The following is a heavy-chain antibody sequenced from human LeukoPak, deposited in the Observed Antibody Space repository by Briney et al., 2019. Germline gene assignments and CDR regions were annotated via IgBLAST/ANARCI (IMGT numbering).Heavy chain of an antibody. Sequence: SETLSLTCTVSGGSISSYCWSWIRQPPGKGLEWIGYIYYSGSTNYNPSLKSRVTISVDTSKNQFSLKLSSVTAADTAVYYCARLGGAQGWFDPWGQGTLVTVSS. CDR3: ARLGGAQGWFDP. CDR1: GGSISSYC. V-gene: IGHV4-59*08. CDR2: IYYSGST. J-gene: IGHJ5*02. D-gene: IGHD4-17*01.